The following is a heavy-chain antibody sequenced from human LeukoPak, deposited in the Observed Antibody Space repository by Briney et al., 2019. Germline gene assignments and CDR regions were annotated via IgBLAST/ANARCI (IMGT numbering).Heavy chain of an antibody. CDR1: GGTFSSYA. D-gene: IGHD3-3*01. J-gene: IGHJ5*02. CDR2: IIPIFGTA. CDR3: ARDFGVVIGIEFDP. Sequence: SVKVSCKASGGTFSSYAISWVRQAPGQGLEWMRGIIPIFGTANYAQKFQGRVTITTDESTSTAYMELSSLRSEDTAVYYCARDFGVVIGIEFDPWGQGTLVTVSS. V-gene: IGHV1-69*05.